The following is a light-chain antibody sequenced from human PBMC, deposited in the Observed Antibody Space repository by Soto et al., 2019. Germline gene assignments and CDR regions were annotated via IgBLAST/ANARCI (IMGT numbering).Light chain of an antibody. CDR3: GTWDSSLSAHYV. Sequence: QSVLTQPPSVSAAPGQKVTISCSGSSSKIGKNYVSWYQQLPGTAPKLLIYDNNKRPSGIPDRFSGSKSGTSATLGITGLQTGDEADYYCGTWDSSLSAHYVFGTGTKVTVL. J-gene: IGLJ1*01. CDR1: SSKIGKNY. CDR2: DNN. V-gene: IGLV1-51*01.